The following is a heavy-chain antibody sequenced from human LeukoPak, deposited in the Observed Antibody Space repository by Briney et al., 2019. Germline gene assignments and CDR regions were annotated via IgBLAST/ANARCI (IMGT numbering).Heavy chain of an antibody. CDR1: GYSFTSYW. Sequence: GESLMISCKGSGYSFTSYWIGWVRQMPGKGLEWMGIIYPGDSDTRYSPSFQGQVTISADKSISTAYLQWSSLKASDTAMYYCARLGGLIAAAERDYYYYYGMDVWGQGTTVTVSS. V-gene: IGHV5-51*01. CDR3: ARLGGLIAAAERDYYYYYGMDV. J-gene: IGHJ6*02. D-gene: IGHD6-13*01. CDR2: IYPGDSDT.